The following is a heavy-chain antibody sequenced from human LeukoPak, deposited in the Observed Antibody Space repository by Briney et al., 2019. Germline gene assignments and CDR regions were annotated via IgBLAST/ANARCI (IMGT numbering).Heavy chain of an antibody. CDR3: AKVLSKIYVYGPFDY. D-gene: IGHD3-10*01. CDR2: FTAGGNST. Sequence: GGSLRLSCAASGFTFRDYAMTWVRQAPGKGPEWVSTFTAGGNSTYYADSVKGRFIITRDNSKNTLYLQMNSLRAEDTAVYYCAKVLSKIYVYGPFDYWGQGSLVTVSS. J-gene: IGHJ4*02. CDR1: GFTFRDYA. V-gene: IGHV3-23*01.